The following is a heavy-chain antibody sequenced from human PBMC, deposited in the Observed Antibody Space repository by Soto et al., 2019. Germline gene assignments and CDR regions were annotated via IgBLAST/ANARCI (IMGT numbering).Heavy chain of an antibody. J-gene: IGHJ4*02. Sequence: SVKVSCKASGGTFSSYTISWVRQAPGQGLEWMGRIIPILGIANYAQKFQGRVTITADKSTSTAYMKLSSLRSEDTAVYYCARVADYYDSSGYYPLDYWGQGTLVTVSS. D-gene: IGHD3-22*01. CDR3: ARVADYYDSSGYYPLDY. CDR1: GGTFSSYT. V-gene: IGHV1-69*02. CDR2: IIPILGIA.